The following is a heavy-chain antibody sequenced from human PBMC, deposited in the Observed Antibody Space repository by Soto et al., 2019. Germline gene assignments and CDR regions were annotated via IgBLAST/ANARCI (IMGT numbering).Heavy chain of an antibody. CDR2: IYYSGNT. D-gene: IGHD5-18*01. Sequence: LSLTCTVSGGSIRSGGYYWSWVRQNPRRGLEWIGNIYYSGNTYYNPSLKSRLTISADTSKNQFSLNLSSVTAADTAVYYCARDRLMATAGTARHYFGLDVWGQGTTVTVSS. CDR3: ARDRLMATAGTARHYFGLDV. J-gene: IGHJ6*02. CDR1: GGSIRSGGYY. V-gene: IGHV4-31*03.